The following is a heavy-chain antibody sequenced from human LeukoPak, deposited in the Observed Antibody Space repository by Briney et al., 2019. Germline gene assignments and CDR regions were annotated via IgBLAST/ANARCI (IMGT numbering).Heavy chain of an antibody. CDR3: TRDRGYSNFDY. D-gene: IGHD4-11*01. CDR1: GFGFSNYW. J-gene: IGHJ4*02. Sequence: GESLRLSCAASGFGFSNYWMSWVRQAPGEGLEWEANMNEDGTEKNYVDSVKGRFTISRDNAHDSLYLQMNSLRAEDTAVYYCTRDRGYSNFDYWGQGTLLTVSS. V-gene: IGHV3-7*01. CDR2: MNEDGTEK.